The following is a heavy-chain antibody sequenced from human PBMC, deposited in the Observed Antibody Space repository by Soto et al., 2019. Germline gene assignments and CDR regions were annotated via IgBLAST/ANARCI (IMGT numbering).Heavy chain of an antibody. CDR1: GYTFTRHG. V-gene: IGHV1-18*04. J-gene: IGHJ3*01. CDR3: VRDTGPYNYHYDAFDL. CDR2: ISVVNGNT. D-gene: IGHD5-18*01. Sequence: QVVQSGEAVKEPGASMKVSCETSGYTFTRHGFSWVRQAPGQGLEWMGWISVVNGNTRFAPKFHDRVTLTTDTSTATVHMELGNLRSEDTATYYCVRDTGPYNYHYDAFDLWGQGTVITVSS.